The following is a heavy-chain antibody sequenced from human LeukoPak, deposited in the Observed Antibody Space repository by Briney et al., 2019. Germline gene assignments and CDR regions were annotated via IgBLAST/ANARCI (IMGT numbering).Heavy chain of an antibody. CDR3: ARDYGSRLVHDNSAYLK. CDR2: ISTYNGNA. V-gene: IGHV1-18*01. D-gene: IGHD3-22*01. Sequence: ASVKVSCKASGYTFTSYGISWVRQAPGQGLESMGWISTYNGNANYAQKLQGRVTMTTDTSTSTAYMELRSLRPDDTAVYYCARDYGSRLVHDNSAYLKWGQGTLVTVSS. CDR1: GYTFTSYG. J-gene: IGHJ4*02.